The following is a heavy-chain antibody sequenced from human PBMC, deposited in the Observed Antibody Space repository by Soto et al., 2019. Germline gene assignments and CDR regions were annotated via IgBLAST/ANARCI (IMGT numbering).Heavy chain of an antibody. CDR3: ARDLRYYYDSSGYSTLDY. CDR2: IIPIFGTA. V-gene: IGHV1-69*13. Sequence: ASVKVSCKASGGTFSSYAISWVRQAPGQGLEWMGGIIPIFGTANYAQKFQGRVTITADESTSTAYMELSSLRSEDTAVYYCARDLRYYYDSSGYSTLDYWGQGTLVTVSS. D-gene: IGHD3-22*01. CDR1: GGTFSSYA. J-gene: IGHJ4*02.